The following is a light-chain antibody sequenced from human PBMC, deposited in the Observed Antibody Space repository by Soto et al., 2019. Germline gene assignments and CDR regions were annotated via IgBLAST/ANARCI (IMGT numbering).Light chain of an antibody. Sequence: QSALTQPASVSGSPGQSITISCTGTSSDVGSYNLVSWYLQHPGKAPKLMIFEVSKRPSGVSNRFSGSKSGNTASLTISGLQADDEADYYCCSSAGSTTLDVFGTGTKLTVL. CDR1: SSDVGSYNL. CDR3: CSSAGSTTLDV. V-gene: IGLV2-23*02. CDR2: EVS. J-gene: IGLJ1*01.